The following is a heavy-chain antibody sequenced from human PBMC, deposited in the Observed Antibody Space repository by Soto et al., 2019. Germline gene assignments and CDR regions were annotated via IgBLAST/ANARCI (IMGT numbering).Heavy chain of an antibody. D-gene: IGHD3-3*01. V-gene: IGHV3-23*01. J-gene: IGHJ4*02. Sequence: EVQLLESGGGLVQPGGSLRLSCAASGFTFSSYAMSWVRQAPGKGLEWVSAISGSGGSTYYADSVKGRFTISRDNSKNTLYLQRNSRRAEDTAVYYCAKGGTRLRFFDYWGQGTLVTVSS. CDR2: ISGSGGST. CDR1: GFTFSSYA. CDR3: AKGGTRLRFFDY.